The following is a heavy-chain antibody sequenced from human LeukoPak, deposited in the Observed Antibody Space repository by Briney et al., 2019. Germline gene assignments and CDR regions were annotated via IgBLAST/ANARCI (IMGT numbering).Heavy chain of an antibody. J-gene: IGHJ4*02. V-gene: IGHV3-21*01. CDR1: GFTFSSYS. D-gene: IGHD2-15*01. CDR3: ASNIVVVVAALTGRDY. Sequence: GGSLRLSCAASGFTFSSYSMNWVRQAPGKGLEWVSSISSSSSYIYYADSVKGRFTISRDNAKNSLYLQMNSLRAEDTAVYYCASNIVVVVAALTGRDYWGQGTLVTVSS. CDR2: ISSSSSYI.